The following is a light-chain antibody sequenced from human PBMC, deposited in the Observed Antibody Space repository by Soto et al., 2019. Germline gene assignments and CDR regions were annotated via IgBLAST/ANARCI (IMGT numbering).Light chain of an antibody. Sequence: EIVFTQSPATLSLSPGERATLSCRASQSVSSYLAWYQQKPGLAPRLLIYDASSRATGIPERFSGMGSGTDFTLTISRLEPEDFAVYYCQQYGSSITFGQGTRLEIK. V-gene: IGKV3D-20*01. CDR2: DAS. J-gene: IGKJ5*01. CDR1: QSVSSY. CDR3: QQYGSSIT.